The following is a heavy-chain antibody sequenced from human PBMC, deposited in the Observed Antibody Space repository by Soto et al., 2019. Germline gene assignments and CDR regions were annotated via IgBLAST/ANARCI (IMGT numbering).Heavy chain of an antibody. Sequence: GASVKVSCKASGYTFTSYGISWVRQAPGQGLEWMGWISAYNGNTNYAQKLQGRVTMTTDTSTGTAYMELRSLRSDDTAVYYCARGIYCSGGSCYSVLDAFDIWGQGTMVTVSS. D-gene: IGHD2-15*01. CDR2: ISAYNGNT. CDR1: GYTFTSYG. J-gene: IGHJ3*02. CDR3: ARGIYCSGGSCYSVLDAFDI. V-gene: IGHV1-18*01.